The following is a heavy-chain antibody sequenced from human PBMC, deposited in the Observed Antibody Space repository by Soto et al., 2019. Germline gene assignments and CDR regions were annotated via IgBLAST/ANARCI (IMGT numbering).Heavy chain of an antibody. V-gene: IGHV3-23*01. CDR1: GFTFSSYA. J-gene: IGHJ6*02. D-gene: IGHD3-16*01. Sequence: GGSLRLSCAASGFTFSSYAMSWVRQAPGKGLEWVSAISGSGGSTYYAGSVKGRFTISRDNSKNTLYLQMNSLRAEDTAVYYCANGGGVRPYYYYGMDVWGQGTTVTVSS. CDR3: ANGGGVRPYYYYGMDV. CDR2: ISGSGGST.